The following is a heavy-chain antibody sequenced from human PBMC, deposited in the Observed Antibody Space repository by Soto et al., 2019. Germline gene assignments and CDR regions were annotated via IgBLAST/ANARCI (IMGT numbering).Heavy chain of an antibody. J-gene: IGHJ4*02. CDR3: ARDFDGFFDY. CDR2: IYSGGST. Sequence: EVQLVETGGGLIQPGGSLRLSCAASGFTVSSNYMSWVRQAPGKGLEWVSVIYSGGSTYYSDSVKGRFTISRDNYKNTLYLQMNSLRAEDTAVYYCARDFDGFFDYWGQGTLVTVSS. V-gene: IGHV3-53*02. CDR1: GFTVSSNY. D-gene: IGHD3-10*01.